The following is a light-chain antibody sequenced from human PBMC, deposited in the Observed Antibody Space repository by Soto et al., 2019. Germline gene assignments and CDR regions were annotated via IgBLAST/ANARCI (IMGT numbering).Light chain of an antibody. Sequence: EIVMTQSPGTLSASPGERATLSCRASRSVSSNLAWYKQKPGQPPRLLIYGASTRATGIPARFSGSGSGTDFTLTISSLQSEDSAIYYCQQYNNWPPMTFGQGTRLEIK. CDR2: GAS. J-gene: IGKJ5*01. CDR3: QQYNNWPPMT. V-gene: IGKV3-15*01. CDR1: RSVSSN.